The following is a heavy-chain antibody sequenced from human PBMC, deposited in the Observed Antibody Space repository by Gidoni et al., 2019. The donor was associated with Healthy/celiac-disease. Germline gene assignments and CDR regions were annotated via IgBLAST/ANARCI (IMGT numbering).Heavy chain of an antibody. V-gene: IGHV3-48*01. J-gene: IGHJ4*02. CDR1: GFTFSSFR. D-gene: IGHD5-18*01. CDR3: ARDAFSNTAMVSYYFDY. Sequence: EVQLVESGGGLVQPGGSLRPSCAASGFTFSSFRMNWVRQAPGKGLEWVSYISSSSSTIYYADSVKGRFTISRDNAKNSLYLQMNSLRAEDTAVYYCARDAFSNTAMVSYYFDYWGQGTLVTVSS. CDR2: ISSSSSTI.